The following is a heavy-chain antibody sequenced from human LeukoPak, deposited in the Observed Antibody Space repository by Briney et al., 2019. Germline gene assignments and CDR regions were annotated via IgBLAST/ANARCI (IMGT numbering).Heavy chain of an antibody. CDR3: ARGPRAAGTKSKENWFDP. J-gene: IGHJ5*02. CDR1: GYTLTELS. CDR2: FDPEDGET. Sequence: ASVKVSCKVSGYTLTELSMHWVRQAPGKGLEWMGRFDPEDGETIYAQKFQGRVTMTRDTSISTAYMELSRLRSDDTAVYYCARGPRAAGTKSKENWFDPWGQGTLVTVSS. D-gene: IGHD6-13*01. V-gene: IGHV1-24*01.